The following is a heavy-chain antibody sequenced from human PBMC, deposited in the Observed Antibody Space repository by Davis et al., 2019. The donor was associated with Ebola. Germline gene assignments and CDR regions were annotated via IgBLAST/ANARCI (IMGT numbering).Heavy chain of an antibody. CDR3: ARGHNYAHEY. CDR2: VILNSGAT. CDR1: GYTFTDYN. Sequence: ASVKVSCKASGYTFTDYNIHWLRQAPGQGLEWLGRVILNSGATNYAQKFQGRVTMTRDTSISTVNMELSSLRYDDTADYYCARGHNYAHEYWGQGTLVTVSS. D-gene: IGHD4-11*01. V-gene: IGHV1-2*06. J-gene: IGHJ4*02.